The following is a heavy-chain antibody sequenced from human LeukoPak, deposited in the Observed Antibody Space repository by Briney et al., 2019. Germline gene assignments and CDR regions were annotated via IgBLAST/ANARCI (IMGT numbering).Heavy chain of an antibody. V-gene: IGHV4-39*01. D-gene: IGHD6-13*01. CDR1: GGSISSGDYY. Sequence: SETLSLTCTVSGGSISSGDYYWSWIRQPPGKGLEWIGSIYYSGSTYYNPSLKSRVTISVDTSKNQFSLKLSSVTAADTAVYYCARLGGIAAPPDYWGQGTLVTVSS. J-gene: IGHJ4*02. CDR3: ARLGGIAAPPDY. CDR2: IYYSGST.